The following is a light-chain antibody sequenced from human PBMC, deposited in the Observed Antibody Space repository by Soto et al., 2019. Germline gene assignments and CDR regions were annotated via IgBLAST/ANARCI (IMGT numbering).Light chain of an antibody. CDR2: RNN. Sequence: QAVLTQPPSASGTPGQRVTISCSGSSSSIGSNYVYWYQQLPGTAPKLLIYRNNQRPSGVPDRFSGSKSGTSASLAISGLRSEDEADYYCAAWDDSLSGFDVFGTGTKLTVL. CDR1: SSSIGSNY. V-gene: IGLV1-47*01. CDR3: AAWDDSLSGFDV. J-gene: IGLJ1*01.